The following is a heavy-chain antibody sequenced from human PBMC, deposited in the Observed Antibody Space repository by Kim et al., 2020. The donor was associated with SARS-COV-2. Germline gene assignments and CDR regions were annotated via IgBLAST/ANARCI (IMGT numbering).Heavy chain of an antibody. CDR1: GYTFTENA. V-gene: IGHV1-3*01. J-gene: IGHJ4*02. CDR2: LNAGDGRT. Sequence: ASVKVSCKASGYTFTENAIHWVRQAPGQSLEWMGWLNAGDGRTKYSQNFQTRVTFTRDTSASTAYMELGSLTSEDTAVYYCATHKWGAHPCDYWGPGALVSVSS. CDR3: ATHKWGAHPCDY. D-gene: IGHD1-26*01.